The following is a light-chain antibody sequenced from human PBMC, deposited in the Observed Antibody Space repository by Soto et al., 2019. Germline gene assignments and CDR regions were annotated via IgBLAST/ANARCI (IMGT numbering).Light chain of an antibody. CDR2: AVT. J-gene: IGLJ1*01. CDR3: CSYAGSYTHYV. CDR1: SSDFGGYNY. V-gene: IGLV2-11*01. Sequence: SALTQPRSVSGSPGQSVTISSTGTSSDFGGYNYVSWYQQSPGKAPKVMIYAVTKRPSGVPDRISGSKSGNTASLTISGLQAEDEADYYCCSYAGSYTHYVFGTGTKVTVL.